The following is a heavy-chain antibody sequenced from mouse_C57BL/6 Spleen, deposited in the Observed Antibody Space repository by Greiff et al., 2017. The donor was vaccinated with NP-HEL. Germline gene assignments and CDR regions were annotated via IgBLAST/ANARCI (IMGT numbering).Heavy chain of an antibody. V-gene: IGHV1-55*01. D-gene: IGHD1-1*01. CDR1: GYTFTSYW. CDR3: ARHYGSSRYYAMDY. CDR2: IYPGSGST. Sequence: QVHVKQPGAELVKPGASVKMSCKASGYTFTSYWITWVKQRPGQGLEWIGDIYPGSGSTNYNEKFKSKATLTVDTSSSTAYMQLSSLTSEDSAVYYCARHYGSSRYYAMDYWGQGTSVTVSS. J-gene: IGHJ4*01.